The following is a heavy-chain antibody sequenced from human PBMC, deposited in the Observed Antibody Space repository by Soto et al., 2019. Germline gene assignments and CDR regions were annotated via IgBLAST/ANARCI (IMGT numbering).Heavy chain of an antibody. J-gene: IGHJ4*02. CDR1: GFSLSTSGVG. D-gene: IGHD3-10*01. V-gene: IGHV2-5*01. CDR3: THSGVTYYYGPGNDYAMNQ. CDR2: IYGNDDK. Sequence: QITLKESGPTLVKPTQTLTLTCTFSGFSLSTSGVGVGWIRQPPGKALECLALIYGNDDKRYSPYLKKRLNITKDTSKNQVVITMTNMDPVDTATYYCTHSGVTYYYGPGNDYAMNQWGQGNLVTVSS.